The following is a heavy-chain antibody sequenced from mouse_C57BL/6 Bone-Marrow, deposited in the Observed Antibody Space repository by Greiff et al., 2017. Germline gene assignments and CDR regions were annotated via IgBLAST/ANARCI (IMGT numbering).Heavy chain of an antibody. CDR2: IDPSDSYT. V-gene: IGHV1-50*01. CDR1: GYTFTSYW. Sequence: QVQLQQPGAELVKPGASVKLSCKASGYTFTSYWMQWVQQRPGQGLEWIGEIDPSDSYTNYNQKFKGKATLTVDTSSSTAYMQLSSLTSEDSAVYYCARPDDYYAMDYWGQGTSVTVSS. J-gene: IGHJ4*01. CDR3: ARPDDYYAMDY.